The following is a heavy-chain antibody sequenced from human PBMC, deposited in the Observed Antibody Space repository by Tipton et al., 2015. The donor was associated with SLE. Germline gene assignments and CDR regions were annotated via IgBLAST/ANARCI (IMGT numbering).Heavy chain of an antibody. J-gene: IGHJ4*02. CDR2: IYYSGST. CDR3: AHANWGTNFDY. D-gene: IGHD7-27*01. V-gene: IGHV4-39*07. CDR1: GGSISSSSYY. Sequence: TLSLTCTVSGGSISSSSYYWAWIRQPPGKGLELIGSIYYSGSTYYNPSLESRVTISVDTSKNQFSLKLSSVTAADTAVFYCAHANWGTNFDYWGQGTLVTVSS.